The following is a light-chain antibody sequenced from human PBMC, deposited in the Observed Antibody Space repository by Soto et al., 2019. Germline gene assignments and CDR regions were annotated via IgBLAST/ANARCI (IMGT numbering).Light chain of an antibody. CDR3: ATWDDSLNGVV. Sequence: QSVLTQPPSASGTPGQRVTISCSGSSFNVGGNTVNWYQQVTGTAPKFLINSNNQRPSGVPDRFSGSKSGTSASMAISGLQSEDEADYYCATWDDSLNGVVFGRGTKLTVL. V-gene: IGLV1-44*01. J-gene: IGLJ2*01. CDR1: SFNVGGNT. CDR2: SNN.